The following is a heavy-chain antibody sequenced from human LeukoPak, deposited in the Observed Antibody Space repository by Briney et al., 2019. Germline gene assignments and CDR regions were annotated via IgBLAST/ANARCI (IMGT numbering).Heavy chain of an antibody. Sequence: GGSLRLSCAAPGLTFTSYAMSWVRQAPGRGQEWVSTISVRCTYTNYADSVRGRFTISRVNSNNTVYLHLNTLRAEDTAIYYCARGMTTVTTGDYWGQGTLVTVSS. CDR1: GLTFTSYA. V-gene: IGHV3-23*01. D-gene: IGHD4-17*01. J-gene: IGHJ4*02. CDR3: ARGMTTVTTGDY. CDR2: ISVRCTYT.